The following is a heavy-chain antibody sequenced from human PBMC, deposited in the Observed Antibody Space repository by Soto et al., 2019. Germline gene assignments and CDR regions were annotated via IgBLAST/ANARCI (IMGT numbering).Heavy chain of an antibody. J-gene: IGHJ6*03. V-gene: IGHV1-18*01. Sequence: QVQLVQSGAEVKKPGASVKVSCKASAYSNTIYGINWVRQAPGQVLEWMGWISAYNGKAHYAQKVQDRLTVTTDTSTSTAYMELRSLRSDDTAVYYCTSLQSEDYYDYYMDVWGKGTTVTVSS. CDR1: AYSNTIYG. CDR3: TSLQSEDYYDYYMDV. CDR2: ISAYNGKA.